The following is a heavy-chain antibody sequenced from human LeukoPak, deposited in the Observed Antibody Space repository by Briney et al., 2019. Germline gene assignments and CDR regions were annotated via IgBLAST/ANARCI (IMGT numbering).Heavy chain of an antibody. V-gene: IGHV1-18*01. CDR1: GYIFISYG. D-gene: IGHD2-15*01. CDR2: ISAYNDNT. Sequence: ASVKVSCKASGYIFISYGISWVRQAPGQGLEWMGWISAYNDNTNYAQKLQGRVTMTTDTSTSTAYIELRSLRSDDTAVYYCARNGSAVVSAAVPFDYWGQGTLVTVSS. CDR3: ARNGSAVVSAAVPFDY. J-gene: IGHJ4*02.